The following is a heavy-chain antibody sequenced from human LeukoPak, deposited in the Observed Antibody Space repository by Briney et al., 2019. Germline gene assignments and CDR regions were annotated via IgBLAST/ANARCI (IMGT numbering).Heavy chain of an antibody. Sequence: GGSLMLSCAAYGFTFNNYAMNTVRQAPGKGLEWVSSISCGGETTYYADSEKGRFTISRDNSQNTLYLQMNSRRAEDTAVYYCARDYADYVGYFFFDYWGQGTLVTVSS. CDR1: GFTFNNYA. V-gene: IGHV3-23*01. J-gene: IGHJ4*02. CDR2: ISCGGETT. CDR3: ARDYADYVGYFFFDY. D-gene: IGHD4-17*01.